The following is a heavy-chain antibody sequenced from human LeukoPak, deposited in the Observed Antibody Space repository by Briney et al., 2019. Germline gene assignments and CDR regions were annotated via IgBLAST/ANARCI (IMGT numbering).Heavy chain of an antibody. Sequence: ASVKVSCKASGYTFTGYYMHWVRQAPGQGLEWMGWINPNSGGTNYAQKFQGRVTMTRDTSISTACMELSRLRSDDTAVYYCARESVERWELLQVPINWFDPWGQGTLVTVSS. V-gene: IGHV1-2*02. J-gene: IGHJ5*02. CDR2: INPNSGGT. D-gene: IGHD1-26*01. CDR1: GYTFTGYY. CDR3: ARESVERWELLQVPINWFDP.